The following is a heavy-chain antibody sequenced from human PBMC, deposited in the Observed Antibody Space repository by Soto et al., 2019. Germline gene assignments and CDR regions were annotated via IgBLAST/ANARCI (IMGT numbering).Heavy chain of an antibody. V-gene: IGHV3-23*01. CDR3: AKDATTTLRIAVAGTLQH. D-gene: IGHD6-19*01. CDR2: ISGSGGST. Sequence: GGSLRLSCAASGFTFSSYAMSWVRQAPGRGLEWVSAISGSGGSTYYADSVKGRFTISRDNSKNTLYLQMNSLRAEDTAVYYCAKDATTTLRIAVAGTLQHWGQGTLVTVSS. J-gene: IGHJ1*01. CDR1: GFTFSSYA.